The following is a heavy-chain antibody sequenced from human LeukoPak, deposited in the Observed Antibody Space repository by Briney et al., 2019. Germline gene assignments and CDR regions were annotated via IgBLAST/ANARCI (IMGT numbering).Heavy chain of an antibody. CDR2: ISGSGGST. V-gene: IGHV3-23*01. CDR1: GFTFSSYA. Sequence: PGGSPRLSCAASGFTFSSYAMSWVRQAPGKGLEWVSAISGSGGSTYYADSVKGRFTISRDNSKNTLYLQMNSLRAEDTAVYYCAKIAVAGTLYYYYGMDVWGQGTTVTVSS. CDR3: AKIAVAGTLYYYYGMDV. J-gene: IGHJ6*02. D-gene: IGHD6-19*01.